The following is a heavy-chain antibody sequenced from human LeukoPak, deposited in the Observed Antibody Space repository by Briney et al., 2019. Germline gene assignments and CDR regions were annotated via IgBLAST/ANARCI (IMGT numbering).Heavy chain of an antibody. J-gene: IGHJ4*02. Sequence: AAVKVSCKVSGHTLTDLSMHWGRQAPGEGLEWMGGFDTEDGGTSYSQEFLGRGTMTADTSTDTAYMELSSLRSADTAVYYCSTVIQLAPLDPYYCAYWGQGTLVPVSS. V-gene: IGHV1-24*01. CDR2: FDTEDGGT. CDR1: GHTLTDLS. CDR3: STVIQLAPLDPYYCAY. D-gene: IGHD5-18*01.